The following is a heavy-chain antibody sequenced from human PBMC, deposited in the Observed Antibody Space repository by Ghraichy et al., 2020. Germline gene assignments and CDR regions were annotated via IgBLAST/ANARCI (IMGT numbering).Heavy chain of an antibody. J-gene: IGHJ6*03. V-gene: IGHV3-30*02. CDR2: IRYDGNIK. CDR3: AKSLLGDIDA. Sequence: GGSLRLSCAASGFTFSSYGMYWVRQAPGKGLQWVTFIRYDGNIKYYADSVKGRFTVSRDNSKNTIYLHMNSLRVEDSAIYFCAKSLLGDIDAWGKGTTVTVSS. CDR1: GFTFSSYG. D-gene: IGHD2-8*02.